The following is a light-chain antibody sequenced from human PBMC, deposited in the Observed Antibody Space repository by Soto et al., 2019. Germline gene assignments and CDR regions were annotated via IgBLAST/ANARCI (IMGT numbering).Light chain of an antibody. J-gene: IGKJ1*01. V-gene: IGKV1-6*01. Sequence: IRMTQYPSSRSASVRDRVTITFRASQGVRDDLAWYQQKPGKAPKLLVYAASSLQSGVPSRFSGSGPGTDFTLTISCLQSEDFALSYCQQADSFPQTFAQGTKVDIK. CDR2: AAS. CDR3: QQADSFPQT. CDR1: QGVRDD.